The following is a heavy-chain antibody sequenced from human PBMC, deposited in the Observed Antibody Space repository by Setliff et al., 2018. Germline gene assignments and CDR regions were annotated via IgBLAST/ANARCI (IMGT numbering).Heavy chain of an antibody. J-gene: IGHJ3*02. V-gene: IGHV4-59*01. CDR1: GGSISSYY. Sequence: SETLSLTGTVSGGSISSYYWSWIRQPPGKGLEWIGYIYYSGSTNYNPSLKSRVTISVDTSKNQFSLKLISVTAADTAVYYCARELSMLVTRGAFDIWGQGTMVTVSS. D-gene: IGHD3-10*02. CDR3: ARELSMLVTRGAFDI. CDR2: IYYSGST.